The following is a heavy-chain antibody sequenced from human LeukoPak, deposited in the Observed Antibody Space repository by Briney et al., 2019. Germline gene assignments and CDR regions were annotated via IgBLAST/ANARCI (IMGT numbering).Heavy chain of an antibody. CDR3: ARGPKQWLVPYAGDAFDI. CDR1: GGSFSGYY. CDR2: INHSGST. Sequence: SETLSLTCAVYGGSFSGYYWSWIRQPPGKGLEWIGEINHSGSTNYNPSLKSRVTISVDTSKNQFSLKLSSVTAADTAVYYCARGPKQWLVPYAGDAFDIWGQATMVTVYS. J-gene: IGHJ3*02. V-gene: IGHV4-34*01. D-gene: IGHD6-19*01.